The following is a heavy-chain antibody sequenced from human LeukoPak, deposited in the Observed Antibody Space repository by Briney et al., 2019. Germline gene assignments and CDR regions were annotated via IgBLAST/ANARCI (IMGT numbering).Heavy chain of an antibody. CDR3: ARDSYDFWSGYHYYYYYGMDV. V-gene: IGHV3-21*01. J-gene: IGHJ6*02. CDR1: GFTFSSYS. Sequence: GRSLRLSCAASGFTFSSYSMNWVRQAPGKGLEWVSSISSSSSYIYYADSVKGRFTISRDNAKNSLYLQMNSLRAEDTAVYYCARDSYDFWSGYHYYYYYGMDVWGQGTTVTVSS. CDR2: ISSSSSYI. D-gene: IGHD3-3*01.